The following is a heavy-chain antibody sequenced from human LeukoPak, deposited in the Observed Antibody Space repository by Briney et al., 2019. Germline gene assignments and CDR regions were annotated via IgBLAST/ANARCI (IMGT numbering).Heavy chain of an antibody. D-gene: IGHD2-2*01. Sequence: ASVKVSCKASGYTFPSYGISWVRQAPGQGLEWMGWIGVNNVNTNYAQKFQGRVTMTTDTSTSTAYMELRSLRSDDTAVYYCARQCSSTSCYGGAFDIWGPGTMVTVSS. V-gene: IGHV1-18*01. CDR2: IGVNNVNT. J-gene: IGHJ3*02. CDR1: GYTFPSYG. CDR3: ARQCSSTSCYGGAFDI.